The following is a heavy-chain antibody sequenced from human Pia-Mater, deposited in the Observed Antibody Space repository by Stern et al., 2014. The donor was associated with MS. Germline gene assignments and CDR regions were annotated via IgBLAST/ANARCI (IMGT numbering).Heavy chain of an antibody. D-gene: IGHD3-10*01. Sequence: QVQLVQSGAEVKKPGASGKISCKTSGYTFNAYYLHWGRQTPGEGLECMGRVNPNSGGPNRGQKFQDRVFLTGDSSINTTQLEVTWLTSDDTAVDYCAKERALASGRYYSDLLDYWGQGTLVTVSS. V-gene: IGHV1-2*06. CDR3: AKERALASGRYYSDLLDY. CDR1: GYTFNAYY. J-gene: IGHJ4*02. CDR2: VNPNSGGP.